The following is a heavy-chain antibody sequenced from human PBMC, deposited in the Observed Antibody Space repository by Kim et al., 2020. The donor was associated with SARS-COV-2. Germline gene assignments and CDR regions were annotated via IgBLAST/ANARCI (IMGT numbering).Heavy chain of an antibody. CDR3: ARDSYGDYGLGNWFDP. Sequence: GGSLRLSCAASVFTFSSYGMHWVRQAPGKGLEWVAVIWYDGSNKYYADSVKGRFTISRDNSKNTLYLQMNSLRAEDTAVYYCARDSYGDYGLGNWFDPWGQGTLVTVSS. V-gene: IGHV3-33*01. J-gene: IGHJ5*02. D-gene: IGHD4-17*01. CDR2: IWYDGSNK. CDR1: VFTFSSYG.